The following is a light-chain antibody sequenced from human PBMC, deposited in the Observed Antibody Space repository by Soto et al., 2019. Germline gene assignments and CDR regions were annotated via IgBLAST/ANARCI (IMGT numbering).Light chain of an antibody. J-gene: IGKJ2*01. CDR2: KAS. Sequence: DIQMTQSPSTLSASVGDRVTITSRASQSISSWLAWYQQKPGKAPKLLIYKASSLESGVPSRFSGSGSGTEFTLTISSLQPDDFATDYCQQYNSYPYTVGQGTKLEIK. V-gene: IGKV1-5*03. CDR1: QSISSW. CDR3: QQYNSYPYT.